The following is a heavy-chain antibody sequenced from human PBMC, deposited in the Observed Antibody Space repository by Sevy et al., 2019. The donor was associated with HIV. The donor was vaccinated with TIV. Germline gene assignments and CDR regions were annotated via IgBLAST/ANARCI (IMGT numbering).Heavy chain of an antibody. CDR3: ARGGGYSGSSRNWFDP. CDR1: GGSFSGYY. CDR2: INHSGST. Sequence: SETLSLTCAVYGGSFSGYYWSWIRQPPGKGLEWIGEINHSGSTNYNPSLKSRVTISVDTSKNQFSLKLSSVTAADTAVYYCARGGGYSGSSRNWFDPWGQGTLVTVSS. V-gene: IGHV4-34*01. J-gene: IGHJ5*02. D-gene: IGHD6-6*01.